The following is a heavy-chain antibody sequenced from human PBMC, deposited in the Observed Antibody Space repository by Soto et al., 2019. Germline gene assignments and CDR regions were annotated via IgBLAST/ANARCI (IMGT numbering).Heavy chain of an antibody. CDR2: IYYSGST. J-gene: IGHJ3*02. D-gene: IGHD3-16*02. V-gene: IGHV4-61*01. CDR1: GGSVSSGSYY. Sequence: SETLSLTCTVSGGSVSSGSYYWSWIRQPPGKGLEWIGYIYYSGSTNYNPSLKSRVTISVDTSKNQFSLKLSSVTAADTAVYNCARGSMITFGGVIPAPAFDIWGQGTMVTVSS. CDR3: ARGSMITFGGVIPAPAFDI.